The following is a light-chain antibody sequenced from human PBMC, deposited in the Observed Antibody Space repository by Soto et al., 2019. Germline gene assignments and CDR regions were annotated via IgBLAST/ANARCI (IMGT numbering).Light chain of an antibody. CDR2: EDN. Sequence: QSVLTQPASVSGSPGQSITISCTGTSSDVGSYNLVSWYQHHPGKAPKFIIYEDNKRPSGVSNRFSGSKSGNTASLTISGLQAEDEADYYCCAYVRSNALLFGGATKLTVL. J-gene: IGLJ2*01. CDR3: CAYVRSNALL. CDR1: SSDVGSYNL. V-gene: IGLV2-23*01.